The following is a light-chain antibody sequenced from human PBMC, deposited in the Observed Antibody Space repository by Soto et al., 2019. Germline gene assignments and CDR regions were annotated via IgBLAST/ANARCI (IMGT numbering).Light chain of an antibody. Sequence: EIVLTQSPATLSLSPGERATLSCRASQSVSSYLAWYQQKPGQAPRLLIYDASNRATGIPARFSGIGSGTDFTLTISGLEPEDFAVYYCQQRTSWPITFGQGTRLEIK. V-gene: IGKV3-11*01. CDR3: QQRTSWPIT. CDR2: DAS. CDR1: QSVSSY. J-gene: IGKJ5*01.